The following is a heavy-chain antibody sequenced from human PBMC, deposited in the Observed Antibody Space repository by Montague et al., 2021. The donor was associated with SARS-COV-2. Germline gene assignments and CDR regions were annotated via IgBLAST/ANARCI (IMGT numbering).Heavy chain of an antibody. Sequence: SETLSLTCTLSGGSFSTTRNYWNWIRQPPGKGLEWIGTIYYTETTYYNPAPISGTTYYSPSLKSRVTISVDTSRNQVFLNLRSVTATDTAVYYCSKGGGIGGFDSWGQGTTVTVSS. CDR1: GGSFSTTRNY. D-gene: IGHD6-13*01. CDR3: SKGGGIGGFDS. V-gene: IGHV4-39*01. CDR2: IYYTETTYYNPAPISGTT. J-gene: IGHJ4*02.